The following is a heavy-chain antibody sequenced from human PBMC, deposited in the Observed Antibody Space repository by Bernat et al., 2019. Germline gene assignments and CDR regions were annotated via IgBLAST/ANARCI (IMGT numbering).Heavy chain of an antibody. J-gene: IGHJ5*02. Sequence: EVQLVESGGGLVQPGGSLRLSCAASGFTFGGYWMHWVRQAPGKGLVWVSCISSDGSGTTYADSVKGRFTISRDNAKNTLYLQMNGLRAEDTAVYYCARDRSGGWIDPWGQGTLVTVSS. D-gene: IGHD2-15*01. CDR3: ARDRSGGWIDP. CDR1: GFTFGGYW. CDR2: ISSDGSGT. V-gene: IGHV3-74*01.